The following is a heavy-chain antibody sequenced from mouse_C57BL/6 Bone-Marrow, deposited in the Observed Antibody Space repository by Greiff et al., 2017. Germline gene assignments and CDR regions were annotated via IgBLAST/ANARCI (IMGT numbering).Heavy chain of an antibody. Sequence: QVQLKESGAELMKPGASVKLSCKATGYTFTGYWIEWVKQRPGHGLEWIGEILPGSGSTNYNEKFKGKATFTADTSSKTAYMQLSSLTTEDSAIYYCARTVITTVVATDYYAMDYWGQGTSVTVSS. CDR1: GYTFTGYW. V-gene: IGHV1-9*01. CDR3: ARTVITTVVATDYYAMDY. D-gene: IGHD1-1*01. CDR2: ILPGSGST. J-gene: IGHJ4*01.